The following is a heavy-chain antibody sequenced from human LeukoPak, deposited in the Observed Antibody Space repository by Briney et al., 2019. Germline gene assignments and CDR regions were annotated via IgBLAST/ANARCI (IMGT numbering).Heavy chain of an antibody. D-gene: IGHD6-13*01. Sequence: PGRSLRLSCAASGFTFSSYGMHWVRQAPGKGLEWVAVISYDGSNKYYADSVKGRFTISRDNSKNTLYLQMNSLRAEDTAVYYCAKGLYSSSWYGIDYWGQGTLVTVSS. CDR3: AKGLYSSSWYGIDY. CDR1: GFTFSSYG. V-gene: IGHV3-30*18. J-gene: IGHJ4*02. CDR2: ISYDGSNK.